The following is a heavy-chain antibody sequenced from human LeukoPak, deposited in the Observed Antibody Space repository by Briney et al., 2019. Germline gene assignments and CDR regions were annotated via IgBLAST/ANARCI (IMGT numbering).Heavy chain of an antibody. CDR3: AKHYGDYVGAFDI. CDR2: ISGSGGST. D-gene: IGHD4-17*01. CDR1: GFTYSSYA. V-gene: IGHV3-23*01. Sequence: GGSLRLSCAASGFTYSSYAMSWLRQAPGKGLEWVSAISGSGGSTYYADSVKGRFTISRDNSKNTLYLQMNSLRAEDTAVYYCAKHYGDYVGAFDIWGQGTMVTVSS. J-gene: IGHJ3*02.